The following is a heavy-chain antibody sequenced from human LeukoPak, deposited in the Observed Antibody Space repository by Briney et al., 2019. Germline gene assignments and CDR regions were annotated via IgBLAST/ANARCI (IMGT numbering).Heavy chain of an antibody. CDR1: AGPFRGYY. D-gene: IGHD3-10*01. CDR2: INNSGST. J-gene: IGHJ5*01. CDR3: ARGPGSGSHFAWFDS. V-gene: IGHV4-34*01. Sequence: SETLSLTCALYAGPFRGYYCDWIRQPPGKGLEWIGEINNSGSTNYNPSLRSRCTISIDTSKNQFSLKLNSGTAADRAVYYCARGPGSGSHFAWFDSWGQGIQVTVSS.